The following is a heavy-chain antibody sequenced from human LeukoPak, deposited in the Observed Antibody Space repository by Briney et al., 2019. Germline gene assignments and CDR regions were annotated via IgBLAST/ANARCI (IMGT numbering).Heavy chain of an antibody. V-gene: IGHV3-15*01. D-gene: IGHD3-22*01. CDR2: IKSKTDGGTT. Sequence: GGSLRLSCAASGFTFSNAWMTWVRQAPGKGREWVGRIKSKTDGGTTDYAAPVKGRFTISRDDSKNTLYLQMNSLKTEDTAVYYCTANVHLYYYDSSGLDYWGQGTLVTVSS. J-gene: IGHJ4*02. CDR1: GFTFSNAW. CDR3: TANVHLYYYDSSGLDY.